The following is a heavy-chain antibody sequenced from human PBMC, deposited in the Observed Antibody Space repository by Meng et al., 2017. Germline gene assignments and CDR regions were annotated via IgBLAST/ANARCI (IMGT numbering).Heavy chain of an antibody. CDR3: ARAWVGYNAFLYYFDY. V-gene: IGHV3-48*03. Sequence: GESLKISCAASGFTFSNYEMNWVRQAPGKGLEWVSYISSSANTIYYADSVKGRFTISRDNAKSSLYLQMNSLRAADTAVYYCARAWVGYNAFLYYFDYWGQGTLVTVSS. CDR2: ISSSANTI. D-gene: IGHD5-24*01. CDR1: GFTFSNYE. J-gene: IGHJ4*02.